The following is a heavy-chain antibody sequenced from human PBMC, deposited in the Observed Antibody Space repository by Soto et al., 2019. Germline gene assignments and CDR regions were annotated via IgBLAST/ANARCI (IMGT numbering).Heavy chain of an antibody. CDR2: INPSGGST. V-gene: IGHV1-46*01. D-gene: IGHD3-22*01. Sequence: VASVKVSCKASGYTFTSYYMHWVRQAPGQGLEWMGIINPSGGSTSYAQKFQGRVTMTRDTSTSTVYMELSSLRSEDTAVYYCARDESDYYDSSGSWGFDYWGQGTLVTVSS. CDR1: GYTFTSYY. CDR3: ARDESDYYDSSGSWGFDY. J-gene: IGHJ4*02.